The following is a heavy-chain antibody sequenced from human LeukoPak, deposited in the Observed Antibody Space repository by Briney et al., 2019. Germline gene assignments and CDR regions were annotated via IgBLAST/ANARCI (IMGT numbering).Heavy chain of an antibody. CDR1: GYTFTGYY. V-gene: IGHV1-2*02. CDR2: INPNSGGT. J-gene: IGHJ4*02. CDR3: ARDASRQWLRLGGYFDY. Sequence: ASVKVSCKASGYTFTGYYMHWVRQAPGLGLEWMGWINPNSGGTNYAQKFQGRVTMTRDTSISTAYMELSRLRSDDTAVYYCARDASRQWLRLGGYFDYWGQGTLVTVSS. D-gene: IGHD5-12*01.